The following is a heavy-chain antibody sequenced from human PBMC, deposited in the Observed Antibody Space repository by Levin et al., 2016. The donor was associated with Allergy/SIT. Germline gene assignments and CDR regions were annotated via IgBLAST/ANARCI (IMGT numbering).Heavy chain of an antibody. V-gene: IGHV4-39*01. CDR1: GGFISSYNYC. CDR3: AKGKRGNWNYHSWWFDP. Sequence: SETLSLTCSVSGGFISSYNYCWGWVRQPPGKGLEWIGSIYYTGGTYYNPSLGSRVTISVDTSKKQVSLSLFSVTAADTAMYYCAKGKRGNWNYHSWWFDPWGQGTLVTVSS. J-gene: IGHJ5*02. D-gene: IGHD1-7*01. CDR2: IYYTGGT.